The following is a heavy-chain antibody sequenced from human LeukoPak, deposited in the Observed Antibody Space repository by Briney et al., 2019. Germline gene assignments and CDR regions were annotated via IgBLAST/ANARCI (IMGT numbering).Heavy chain of an antibody. V-gene: IGHV3-49*04. D-gene: IGHD5-18*01. CDR3: TRGPIQLWIHNAMDV. J-gene: IGHJ6*02. CDR2: IRSKAYRGTT. CDR1: GFTFGDHA. Sequence: GGSLRLSCITSGFTFGDHAMSCVRQAPGKGLEWVGFIRSKAYRGTTEYAASVKGRFTISRDDSRGIAYLQMNSLITEDTAVYYCTRGPIQLWIHNAMDVWGQGTTVTVSS.